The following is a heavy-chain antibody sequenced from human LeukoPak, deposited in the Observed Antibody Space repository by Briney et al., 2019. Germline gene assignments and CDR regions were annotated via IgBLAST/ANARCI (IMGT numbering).Heavy chain of an antibody. V-gene: IGHV3-23*01. D-gene: IGHD2-15*01. CDR1: GFTFISYT. J-gene: IGHJ4*02. CDR2: IIGSVGIT. Sequence: GGSLRLSSAASGFTFISYTMSWVRQAPGKGLEWVSAIIGSVGITYYADSVKGRFTISRDNSKNTLYIQIYRVRAQDTAVYYCARGSLVVAGIFMARTFDYWGQGTLVTVSS. CDR3: ARGSLVVAGIFMARTFDY.